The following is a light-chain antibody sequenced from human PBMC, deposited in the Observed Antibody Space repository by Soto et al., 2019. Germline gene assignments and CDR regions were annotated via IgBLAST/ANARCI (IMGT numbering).Light chain of an antibody. CDR3: QQRSNWPLT. Sequence: EIQMTQSPSSLSASVGDRVTITCRASQSISSYLNWYQQKPGKAPKLLIYAASSLQSGVPSRFSGSGSGTAFTLTISSLQPEDFAVYYCQQRSNWPLTFGGGTKVDIK. J-gene: IGKJ4*01. CDR1: QSISSY. V-gene: IGKV1-39*01. CDR2: AAS.